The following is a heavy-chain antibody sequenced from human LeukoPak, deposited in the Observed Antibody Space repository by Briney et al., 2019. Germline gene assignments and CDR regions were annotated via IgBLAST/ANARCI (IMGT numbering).Heavy chain of an antibody. CDR1: GFTFSSYG. CDR3: GTVPPSEGVAGKGSFDY. CDR2: ISYDGSNK. D-gene: IGHD6-19*01. V-gene: IGHV3-30*03. Sequence: QPGRSLRLSCAASGFTFSSYGMHWVRQAPGKGLEWVAVISYDGSNKYYADSVKGRFTISRDNSKNTLYLQMNSLRAEDTAVYYCGTVPPSEGVAGKGSFDYWAREPWSPSPQ. J-gene: IGHJ4*02.